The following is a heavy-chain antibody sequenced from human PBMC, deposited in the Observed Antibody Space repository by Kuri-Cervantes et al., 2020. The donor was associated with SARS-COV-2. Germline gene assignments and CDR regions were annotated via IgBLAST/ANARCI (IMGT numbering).Heavy chain of an antibody. CDR2: INDNGGT. J-gene: IGHJ6*03. CDR1: GGSLSGHQ. Sequence: SQTLSLTCAVFGGSLSGHQWSWIRQPPGKGLEWIGEINDNGGTTYNSSLKSRLSISADTSKNQFSLKLASVSAADTAVYYCARGVRFLDPKYYYFYYYMDVWGKGTTVTVSS. CDR3: ARGVRFLDPKYYYFYYYMDV. D-gene: IGHD3-3*01. V-gene: IGHV4-34*01.